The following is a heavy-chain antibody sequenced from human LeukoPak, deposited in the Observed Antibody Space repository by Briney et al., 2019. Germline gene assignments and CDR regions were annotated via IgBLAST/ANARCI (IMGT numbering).Heavy chain of an antibody. CDR3: ARGRIDRFLEWLTGTKYYFDY. J-gene: IGHJ4*02. CDR2: MNPNSGNT. D-gene: IGHD3-3*01. V-gene: IGHV1-8*01. CDR1: GYTFTSYD. Sequence: ASVKVSCKASGYTFTSYDINWVRQATGQGLEWMGWMNPNSGNTGYAQKFQGRVTMTRNTSISTAYTELSSLRSEDTAVYYCARGRIDRFLEWLTGTKYYFDYWGQGTLVTVSS.